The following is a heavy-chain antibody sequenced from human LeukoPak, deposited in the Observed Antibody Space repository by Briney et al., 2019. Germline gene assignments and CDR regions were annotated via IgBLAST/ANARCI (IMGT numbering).Heavy chain of an antibody. CDR3: TKASCGGSCYYAVDF. CDR1: GFSFYTYA. D-gene: IGHD2-15*01. J-gene: IGHJ4*02. CDR2: IGNRGSDT. Sequence: GGSLRLSCAASGFSFYTYAMGWVRRAPGKGLEWVSGIGNRGSDTFYADSVKGRFTVSRDNSKNTVFLQMNSLRAEDTAVYYCTKASCGGSCYYAVDFWGQGTLVTVSS. V-gene: IGHV3-23*01.